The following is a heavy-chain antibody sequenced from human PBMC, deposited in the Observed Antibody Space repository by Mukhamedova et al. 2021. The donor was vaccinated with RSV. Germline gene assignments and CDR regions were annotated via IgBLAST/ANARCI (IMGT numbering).Heavy chain of an antibody. CDR3: ARGVQTLDY. D-gene: IGHD1-1*01. Sequence: NAHTHYAQKFQGRVTMTTDTSTSTLHLDLPSLTSDDAAVYFCARGVQTLDYWGQGTLVTVSS. J-gene: IGHJ4*02. V-gene: IGHV1-18*01. CDR2: NAHT.